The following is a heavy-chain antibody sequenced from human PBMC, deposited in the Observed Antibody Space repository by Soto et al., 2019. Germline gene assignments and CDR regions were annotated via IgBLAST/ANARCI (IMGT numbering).Heavy chain of an antibody. V-gene: IGHV3-15*01. D-gene: IGHD5-18*01. CDR1: GFTFSNAW. J-gene: IGHJ3*02. Sequence: EVQLVESGGGLVKPGGSLRLSCAASGFTFSNAWMSWVRQAPGKGLEWVGRIKSKTDGGTTDYAAPVKGRFIISRDDSKNTLYLQMNSLKSEDTALYYFTTTFQLWLQDAFETWGQGTPVTVSS. CDR2: IKSKTDGGTT. CDR3: TTTFQLWLQDAFET.